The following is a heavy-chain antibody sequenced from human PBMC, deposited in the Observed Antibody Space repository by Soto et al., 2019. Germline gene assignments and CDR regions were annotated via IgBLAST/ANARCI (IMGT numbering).Heavy chain of an antibody. CDR3: ARVVSVAGRGDWCDP. D-gene: IGHD6-19*01. Sequence: QVQLVQSGAEVKKPGASVKVSCKASGYTFTSYGISWVRQAPGQGLEWMGWISAYNGNTNYAQKLQGRVTMTTDTATSTAYMALRSLRADDTAVYYGARVVSVAGRGDWCDPWGEGTLVTVSS. J-gene: IGHJ5*02. V-gene: IGHV1-18*01. CDR1: GYTFTSYG. CDR2: ISAYNGNT.